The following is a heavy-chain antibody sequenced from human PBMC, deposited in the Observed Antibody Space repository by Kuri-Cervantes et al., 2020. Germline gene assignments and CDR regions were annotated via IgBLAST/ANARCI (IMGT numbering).Heavy chain of an antibody. Sequence: GSLRLSCTVSGGSISSSSYYWGWIRQPPGKGLEWIGSIYYSGSTYYNPSLKSRVTISVDTSNNQFSLKLSSVTAADTAVYYCAREYYYYMDNWGKGTTVTVSS. V-gene: IGHV4-39*07. CDR3: AREYYYYMDN. CDR1: GGSISSSSYY. J-gene: IGHJ6*03. CDR2: IYYSGST.